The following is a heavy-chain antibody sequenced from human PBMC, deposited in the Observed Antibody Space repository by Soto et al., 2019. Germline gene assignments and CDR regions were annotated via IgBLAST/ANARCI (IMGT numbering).Heavy chain of an antibody. CDR2: ISSSGRTI. CDR3: ASPPTIRYDYYMDV. CDR1: GFTFSDYY. Sequence: QVQLVESGGGLVKPGGSLRLSCAASGFTFSDYYMSWIRQAPGKGLEWVSYISSSGRTIYYADSVKGRFTISRDNAKNSLYLQMNSLRAEDMALYYCASPPTIRYDYYMDVWGKGTTVTVSS. V-gene: IGHV3-11*01. D-gene: IGHD1-26*01. J-gene: IGHJ6*03.